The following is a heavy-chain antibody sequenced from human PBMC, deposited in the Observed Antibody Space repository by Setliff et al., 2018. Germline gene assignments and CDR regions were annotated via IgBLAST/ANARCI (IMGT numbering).Heavy chain of an antibody. D-gene: IGHD5-12*01. V-gene: IGHV4-39*01. J-gene: IGHJ6*03. CDR2: INYSGST. CDR1: GDSLSSGTQY. CDR3: AKVDTDYIMTRDNTWQYFFYMDV. Sequence: PSETLSLTCSVLGDSLSSGTQYWAWIRQPPGKGLEWIGNINYSGSTYYNPSLKSRVTMSVDASKNQVSLKVTSVTAEDTAVYYCAKVDTDYIMTRDNTWQYFFYMDVWGRGTTVTVSS.